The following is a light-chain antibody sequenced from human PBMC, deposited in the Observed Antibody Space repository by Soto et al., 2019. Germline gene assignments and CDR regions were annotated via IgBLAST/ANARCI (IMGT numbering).Light chain of an antibody. V-gene: IGKV3-20*01. Sequence: EIVLTQSPGTLSLSPGERATLSCSASQSVSSSYLAWSQQKPGQAPRLLLYGASSRATGIPDRFSGSGSGTDCTLTISRLAPEDFAVYDCQQYGSSPLTFGQGTKVEIK. CDR3: QQYGSSPLT. CDR2: GAS. CDR1: QSVSSSY. J-gene: IGKJ1*01.